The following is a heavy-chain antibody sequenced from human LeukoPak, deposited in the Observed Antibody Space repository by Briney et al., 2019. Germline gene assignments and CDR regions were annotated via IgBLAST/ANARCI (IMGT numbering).Heavy chain of an antibody. J-gene: IGHJ4*02. V-gene: IGHV3-11*06. Sequence: GGSLRLSCAASGFTFSDYYMSWIRQAPGKGLEWDSYISSSSSYTNYADSVKGRFTISRDNAKNSLYLQMNSLRAEDTAVYYCARGTYDSSGYYWSYWGQGTLVTVSS. CDR1: GFTFSDYY. CDR2: ISSSSSYT. D-gene: IGHD3-22*01. CDR3: ARGTYDSSGYYWSY.